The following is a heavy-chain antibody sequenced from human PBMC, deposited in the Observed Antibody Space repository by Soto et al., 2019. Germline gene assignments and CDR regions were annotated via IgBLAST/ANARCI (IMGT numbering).Heavy chain of an antibody. CDR3: ATTYYYDSSGYPPYYFDY. J-gene: IGHJ4*02. Sequence: GESLKISCKGSGYSFTSYWIGWVRQMPGKGLEWMGIIYPGDSDTRYSPSFQGQVTISADKSISTAYLQWSSLKASDTAMYYCATTYYYDSSGYPPYYFDYWGQGTLVTVSS. V-gene: IGHV5-51*01. D-gene: IGHD3-22*01. CDR2: IYPGDSDT. CDR1: GYSFTSYW.